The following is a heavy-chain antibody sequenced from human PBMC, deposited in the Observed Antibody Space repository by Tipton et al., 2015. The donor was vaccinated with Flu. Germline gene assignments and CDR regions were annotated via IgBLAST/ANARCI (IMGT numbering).Heavy chain of an antibody. CDR2: FGTMSHSGRT. Sequence: TLSLTCAVSGYSISSGYYWGWIRQPPGKGLEWIGTFGTMSHSGRTYYNPSLKNRVTISVDTSKNQFSLRLTSVTAADTAVYYCARHQSSSLLLFDYWDQGTLVTVSS. J-gene: IGHJ4*02. D-gene: IGHD6-6*01. CDR3: ARHQSSSLLLFDY. V-gene: IGHV4-38-2*01. CDR1: GYSISSGYY.